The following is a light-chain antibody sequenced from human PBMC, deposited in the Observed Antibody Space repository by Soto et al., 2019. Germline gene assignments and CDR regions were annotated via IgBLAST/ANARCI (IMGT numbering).Light chain of an antibody. CDR1: QDIRTE. V-gene: IGKV1-6*01. J-gene: IGKJ1*01. CDR3: LQDYGYPRT. Sequence: AIQMTQSPSSLSASVGDRVTITCRASQDIRTELGWYQQKPGNAPKLLIYATSILESGVPSRFSGIGSGTDFTLIISSLQSVDFATYYCLQDYGYPRTFGQGTKVEIK. CDR2: ATS.